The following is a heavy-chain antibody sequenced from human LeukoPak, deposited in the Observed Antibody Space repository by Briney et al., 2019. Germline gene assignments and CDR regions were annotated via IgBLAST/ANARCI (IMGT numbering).Heavy chain of an antibody. CDR3: AKDRGFSFASGSSELEY. CDR2: ISVDGSSK. Sequence: GGSLRLSCAASGFTFSNYGMHWVRQAPGKGLEWGALISVDGSSKYYADSVKGRFTISRGNSKNTLYLQMNSLRPEDTAVYYCAKDRGFSFASGSSELEYWGQGTLVTVSS. CDR1: GFTFSNYG. V-gene: IGHV3-30*18. D-gene: IGHD3-10*01. J-gene: IGHJ4*02.